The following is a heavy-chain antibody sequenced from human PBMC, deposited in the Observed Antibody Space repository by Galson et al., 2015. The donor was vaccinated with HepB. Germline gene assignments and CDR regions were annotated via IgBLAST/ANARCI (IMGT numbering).Heavy chain of an antibody. CDR2: ISPNVGTT. J-gene: IGHJ4*02. Sequence: SLRLSCAVSGFIFSDYPMSWVRQVPGQGLEWVSAISPNVGTTYYTDSLKGRFTISRDNSKNTLYLEMNSLRVEDTAVYFCAKTPSPYCSSSTCYRFDFWGQGTLVTVSS. D-gene: IGHD2-2*01. CDR3: AKTPSPYCSSSTCYRFDF. V-gene: IGHV3-23*01. CDR1: GFIFSDYP.